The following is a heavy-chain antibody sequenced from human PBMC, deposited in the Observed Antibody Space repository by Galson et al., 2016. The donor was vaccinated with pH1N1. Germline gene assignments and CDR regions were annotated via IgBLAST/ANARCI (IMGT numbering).Heavy chain of an antibody. CDR1: GFIFNEYA. V-gene: IGHV3-20*04. D-gene: IGHD2-8*01. CDR3: VRKVYGDAFDS. J-gene: IGHJ3*01. CDR2: TLWNGRST. Sequence: SLRLSCAASGFIFNEYAMVWVRQAPGKGLEWVSDTLWNGRSTNYGESVRGRFTVSRHKAKKSLFLQMDSLRVEDTAFYYCVRKVYGDAFDSWGQGTLVIVSS.